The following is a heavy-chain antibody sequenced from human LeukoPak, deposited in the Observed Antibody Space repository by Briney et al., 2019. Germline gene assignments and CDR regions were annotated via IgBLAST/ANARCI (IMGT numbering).Heavy chain of an antibody. D-gene: IGHD2-15*01. CDR2: VSYSGST. Sequence: SETLSLTCSVAGGSMSFYYWSWIRQPPGKGLEWIGYVSYSGSTNYSPSLKSRVTISVDTSKNQFSLKLSSVTAADTAVYYCASLSRVAGTFSQFLFWGQGTLVTVSS. CDR1: GGSMSFYY. V-gene: IGHV4-59*01. J-gene: IGHJ4*02. CDR3: ASLSRVAGTFSQFLF.